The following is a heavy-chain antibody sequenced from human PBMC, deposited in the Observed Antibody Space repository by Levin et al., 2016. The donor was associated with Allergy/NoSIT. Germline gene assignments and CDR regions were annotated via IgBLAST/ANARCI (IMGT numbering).Heavy chain of an antibody. Sequence: RQAPGKGLEWIGYIYYSGDTRYNPSLKSRVTILIDTSKNQFSLNLSSVTAADTALYYCARGSTTWSHWGQGTLVTVSS. V-gene: IGHV4-59*01. CDR2: IYYSGDT. CDR3: ARGSTTWSH. D-gene: IGHD6-13*01. J-gene: IGHJ1*01.